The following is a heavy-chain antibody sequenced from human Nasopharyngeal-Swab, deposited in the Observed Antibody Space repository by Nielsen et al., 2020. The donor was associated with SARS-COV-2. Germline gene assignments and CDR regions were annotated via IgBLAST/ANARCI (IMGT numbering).Heavy chain of an antibody. D-gene: IGHD6-19*01. V-gene: IGHV3-23*01. Sequence: GESLKISCAASGFSFSNYAMSWVRQAPGKGLEWVSGISGSGDSTYYADSVKGRFTISRDNSKNTLYLQMNSLRAEDTAVYYCARDLYRQQWPLYNYYGMDVWGQGTTVTVSS. CDR3: ARDLYRQQWPLYNYYGMDV. J-gene: IGHJ6*02. CDR1: GFSFSNYA. CDR2: ISGSGDST.